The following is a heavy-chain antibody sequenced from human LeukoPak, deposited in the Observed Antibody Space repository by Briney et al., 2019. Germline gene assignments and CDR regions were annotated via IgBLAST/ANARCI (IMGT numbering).Heavy chain of an antibody. CDR2: INPSGGST. D-gene: IGHD6-6*01. Sequence: ASVKVSCKASGYTFTSYYMHWVRQAPGQGLEWMGIINPSGGSTSYAQKFQGRVTMTRDTSISTAYMELSRLRSDDTAVYYCARETHSSSSEVDYWGQGTLVTVSS. J-gene: IGHJ4*02. CDR3: ARETHSSSSEVDY. CDR1: GYTFTSYY. V-gene: IGHV1-46*01.